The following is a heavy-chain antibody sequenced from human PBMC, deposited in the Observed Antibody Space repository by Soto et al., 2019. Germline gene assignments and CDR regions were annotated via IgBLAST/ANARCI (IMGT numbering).Heavy chain of an antibody. CDR2: ISYEGSNN. J-gene: IGHJ4*02. CDR1: GFTFNSHG. D-gene: IGHD2-21*02. CDR3: ARLPKGSMVTS. Sequence: QVQLVEAGGGVVQPGRSLRLSCGASGFTFNSHGMHWVRQAPGKGLEWVAVISYEGSNNFYAESVKGRFTISRDNSKNTLYLQMNSLRDEDTAVYYCARLPKGSMVTSWGQGTLVTVSS. V-gene: IGHV3-30*03.